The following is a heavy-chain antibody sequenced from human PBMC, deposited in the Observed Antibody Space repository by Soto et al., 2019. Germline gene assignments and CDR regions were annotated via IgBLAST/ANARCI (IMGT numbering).Heavy chain of an antibody. J-gene: IGHJ6*02. V-gene: IGHV1-2*04. CDR2: INPNSGGT. D-gene: IGHD3-9*01. Sequence: ASVKVSCKASGYTFTGYYMHWVRQAPGQGFEWMGWINPNSGGTNYAQKFQGWVPMTRDTSISTAYMELSRLRSDDTAVYYCARGEPVLRYFDCFGGAGYYGMDVWGQGTTVTVSS. CDR3: ARGEPVLRYFDCFGGAGYYGMDV. CDR1: GYTFTGYY.